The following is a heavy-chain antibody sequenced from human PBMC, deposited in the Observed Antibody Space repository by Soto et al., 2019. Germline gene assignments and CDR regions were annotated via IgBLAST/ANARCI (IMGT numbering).Heavy chain of an antibody. CDR2: ISYDGSNK. CDR1: GFTFSSYG. J-gene: IGHJ6*02. V-gene: IGHV3-30*18. Sequence: GGSLRLSCAASGFTFSSYGMNWVRQAPGKGLEWVAVISYDGSNKYYADSVKGRFTIARDNSKNTLYRQMNSLRAEDTGVYYCAKDLSDSLTGDSWALYYYYYYGMDVWGQGTTVTVSS. D-gene: IGHD3-9*01. CDR3: AKDLSDSLTGDSWALYYYYYYGMDV.